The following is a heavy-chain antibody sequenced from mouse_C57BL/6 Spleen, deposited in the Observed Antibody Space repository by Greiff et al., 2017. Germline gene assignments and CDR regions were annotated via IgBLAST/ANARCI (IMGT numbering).Heavy chain of an antibody. J-gene: IGHJ4*01. V-gene: IGHV1-50*01. Sequence: VKLQQPGAELVKPGASVKLSCKASGYTFTSYWMQWVKQRPGQGLEWIGEIDPSDSYTNYNQKFKGKATLTVDTSSSTAYMQLSSLTSEDSAVYYCARQGLRRGAMDYWGQGTSVTVSS. D-gene: IGHD2-4*01. CDR1: GYTFTSYW. CDR3: ARQGLRRGAMDY. CDR2: IDPSDSYT.